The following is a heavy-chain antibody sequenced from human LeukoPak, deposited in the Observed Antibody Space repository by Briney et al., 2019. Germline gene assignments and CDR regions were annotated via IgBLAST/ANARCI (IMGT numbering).Heavy chain of an antibody. Sequence: SETLSLTCAVYGGSFSGYYWSWIRQPPGKGLEWIGEINHSGSTNYNPSLKSRVTISVDTSKNQFSLKLSSVTAADTAVYYCARTSSSSWYFDYWGQGTLVTVSS. V-gene: IGHV4-34*01. CDR1: GGSFSGYY. D-gene: IGHD6-13*01. CDR3: ARTSSSSWYFDY. CDR2: INHSGST. J-gene: IGHJ4*02.